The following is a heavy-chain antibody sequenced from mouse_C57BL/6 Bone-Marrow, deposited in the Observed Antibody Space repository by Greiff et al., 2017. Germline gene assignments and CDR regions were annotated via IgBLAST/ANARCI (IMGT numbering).Heavy chain of an antibody. CDR1: GYTFTSYW. CDR2: IYPGSGST. Sequence: QVQLQQPGAELVKPGASVKMSCKASGYTFTSYWITWVKQRPGQGLEWIGDIYPGSGSTNYNEKFKSKATLTVDTSSSTAYMQLSSLTSEDSAVYYCARDGSSLDWFAYWGQGTLVTVSA. J-gene: IGHJ3*01. D-gene: IGHD1-1*01. V-gene: IGHV1-55*01. CDR3: ARDGSSLDWFAY.